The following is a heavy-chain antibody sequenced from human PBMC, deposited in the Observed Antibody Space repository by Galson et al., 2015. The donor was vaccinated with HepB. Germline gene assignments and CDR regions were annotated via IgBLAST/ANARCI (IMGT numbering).Heavy chain of an antibody. V-gene: IGHV3-30*18. J-gene: IGHJ4*02. CDR1: GFTFSTYA. Sequence: SLRLSCAASGFTFSTYAMHWVRQAPGKGLEWVAVISSGGSSKYYADSVKGRFTISRDTSKNTLYVQMNSLRAEDTAVYYCTKDRGGEWGQGTLVTVSS. CDR3: TKDRGGE. CDR2: ISSGGSSK. D-gene: IGHD2-15*01.